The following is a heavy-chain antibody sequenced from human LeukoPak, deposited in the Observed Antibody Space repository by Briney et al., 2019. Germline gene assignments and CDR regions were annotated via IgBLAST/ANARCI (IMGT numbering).Heavy chain of an antibody. CDR1: GFIFDDYA. V-gene: IGHV3-9*03. D-gene: IGHD3-10*01. CDR2: ISWNSGSI. Sequence: GGSLRLSCAASGFIFDDYAMHWVRQAPGKGLEWVSGISWNSGSIGYADSVKGRFTISRDNAKNSLYLQMNSLRAEDMALYYCAKDLVPYDSGSSGWYFDLWGRGTLVTVSS. J-gene: IGHJ2*01. CDR3: AKDLVPYDSGSSGWYFDL.